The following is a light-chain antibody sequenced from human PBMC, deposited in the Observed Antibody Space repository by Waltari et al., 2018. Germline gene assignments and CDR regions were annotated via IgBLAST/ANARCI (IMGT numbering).Light chain of an antibody. CDR1: SRDVGGYND. CDR3: SSYTSSSTWV. CDR2: DVS. J-gene: IGLJ3*02. V-gene: IGLV2-14*03. Sequence: QSALTQPASVSGSPGQSITISCPGTSRDVGGYNDVPWYQQHPGKAPKLMIFDVSKRPSGVSYRFSGSKSGNTASLTISGLQAEDEADYYCSSYTSSSTWVFGGGTKLTVL.